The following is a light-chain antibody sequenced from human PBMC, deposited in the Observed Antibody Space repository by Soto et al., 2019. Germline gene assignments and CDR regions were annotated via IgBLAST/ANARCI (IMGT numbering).Light chain of an antibody. CDR1: QSLEHSNGNTY. V-gene: IGKV2-24*01. CDR3: MQSTQFPRT. Sequence: DIVLTQTPLSAPVTLGQPASISCRSSQSLEHSNGNTYLSWLQQRPGQPPSHLLYKISNRFSGVPGRFSGSGAGADFTLSISRVEAEDVGVYYCMQSTQFPRTFGQGTKLEL. J-gene: IGKJ2*01. CDR2: KIS.